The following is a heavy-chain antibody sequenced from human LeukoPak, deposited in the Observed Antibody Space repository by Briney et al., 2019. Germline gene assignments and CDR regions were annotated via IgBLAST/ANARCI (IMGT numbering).Heavy chain of an antibody. D-gene: IGHD2-21*02. J-gene: IGHJ6*03. CDR1: GMSLYGYF. CDR3: ARARAYCGGDCYSIGYYYYYYMDV. V-gene: IGHV4-59*01. CDR2: IYYSGST. Sequence: SETLSLTCGVSGMSLYGYFWSWIRQPPGKGLEWIGYIYYSGSTNYNPSLKSLVTISVDTSKNQFSLTLSSVTAADTAVYYCARARAYCGGDCYSIGYYYYYYMDVWGKGTTVTVCS.